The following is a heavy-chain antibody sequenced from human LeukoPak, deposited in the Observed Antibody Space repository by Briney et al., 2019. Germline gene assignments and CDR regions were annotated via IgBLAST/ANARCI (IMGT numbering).Heavy chain of an antibody. V-gene: IGHV4-34*01. CDR1: GGSFSGYY. CDR2: INHSGST. CDR3: ARESMVRGVTYYYYYYGMDV. D-gene: IGHD3-10*01. Sequence: SSETLSLTCAVYGGSFSGYYWSWIRQPPGKGLEWIGEINHSGSTNYNPSLKSRVTISVDTSKNQFSLKLSSVTAADTAVYYCARESMVRGVTYYYYYYGMDVWGQGTAVTVSS. J-gene: IGHJ6*02.